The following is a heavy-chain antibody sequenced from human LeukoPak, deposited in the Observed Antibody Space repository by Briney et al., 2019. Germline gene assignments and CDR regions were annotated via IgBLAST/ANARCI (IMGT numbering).Heavy chain of an antibody. D-gene: IGHD1-20*01. J-gene: IGHJ4*02. CDR3: ARHGPITGTPGDY. CDR1: GYSFTSYW. V-gene: IGHV5-51*01. Sequence: GESLQISCKGSGYSFTSYWIGWVRQMPRKGLEWMGIIYPGDSDTRYSPSFQGQVTISADKSISTAYLQWSSLKASDTAMYYCARHGPITGTPGDYWGQGTLVTVSS. CDR2: IYPGDSDT.